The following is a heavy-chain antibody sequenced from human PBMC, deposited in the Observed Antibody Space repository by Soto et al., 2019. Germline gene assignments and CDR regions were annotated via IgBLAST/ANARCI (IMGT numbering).Heavy chain of an antibody. J-gene: IGHJ4*02. CDR2: ISGSGGGT. Sequence: GGSLRLSCAASGITFSNYAMSWVRQAPGKGLDWVSAISGSGGGTYYADSVKGRFTISRDNSKNTLYLQMNSLRAEDTAVYYCAKPNLYCSSTSCYDYWGQGTLVTVSS. D-gene: IGHD2-2*01. CDR1: GITFSNYA. V-gene: IGHV3-23*01. CDR3: AKPNLYCSSTSCYDY.